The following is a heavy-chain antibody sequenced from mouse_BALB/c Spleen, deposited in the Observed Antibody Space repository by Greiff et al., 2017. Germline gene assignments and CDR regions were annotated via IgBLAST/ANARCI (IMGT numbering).Heavy chain of an antibody. J-gene: IGHJ1*01. CDR1: GFAFSSYD. CDR3: ASRDGYWYFDV. CDR2: ISSGGGST. V-gene: IGHV5-12-1*01. Sequence: EVQLVESGGGLVKPGGSLKLSCAASGFAFSSYDMSWVRQTPEKRLEWVAYISSGGGSTYYPDTVKGRFTISRDNAKNTLYLQMSSLKSEDTAMYYCASRDGYWYFDVWGAGTTVTVSS. D-gene: IGHD2-3*01.